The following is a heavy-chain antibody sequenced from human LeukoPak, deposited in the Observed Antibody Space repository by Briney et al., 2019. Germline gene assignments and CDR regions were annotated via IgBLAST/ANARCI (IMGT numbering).Heavy chain of an antibody. CDR2: INHSGST. V-gene: IGHV4-34*01. D-gene: IGHD6-19*01. CDR1: GGSFSGYY. J-gene: IGHJ5*02. Sequence: SETLSVTCAVYGGSFSGYYWSWIRQPPGKGLEWIGEINHSGSTNYNPSLKSRVTISVNTSKNQFSLKLSSVTAADTAVYYCARDGYSSGQNWFDPWGQGTLVTVSS. CDR3: ARDGYSSGQNWFDP.